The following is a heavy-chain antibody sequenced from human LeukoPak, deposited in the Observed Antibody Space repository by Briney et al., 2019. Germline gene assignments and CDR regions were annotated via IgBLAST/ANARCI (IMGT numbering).Heavy chain of an antibody. Sequence: PSGGSLRLSCAASGFTFSSYAMSWVRQAPGKGLEWVSAISGSGGSTYYADSVKGRFTISRDNSKNTLYLQMNSLGAEDTAVYYCATAVASSSGWYADYWGQGTLVTVSS. CDR1: GFTFSSYA. CDR3: ATAVASSSGWYADY. D-gene: IGHD6-19*01. CDR2: ISGSGGST. J-gene: IGHJ4*02. V-gene: IGHV3-23*01.